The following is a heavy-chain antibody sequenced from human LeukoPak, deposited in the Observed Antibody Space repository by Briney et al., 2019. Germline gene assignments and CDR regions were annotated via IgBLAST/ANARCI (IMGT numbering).Heavy chain of an antibody. CDR2: MNPKSGDT. V-gene: IGHV1-8*03. CDR3: ARVGYSSGWRSDYY. J-gene: IGHJ4*02. Sequence: ASVKVSCKASGYSFTNYDINWVRQATGQGLEWMGWMNPKSGDTGYSQKFQGRVFITRDTSINTAYMELSSLGSDDTAVYYCARVGYSSGWRSDYYWGQGTLVTVSS. D-gene: IGHD6-19*01. CDR1: GYSFTNYD.